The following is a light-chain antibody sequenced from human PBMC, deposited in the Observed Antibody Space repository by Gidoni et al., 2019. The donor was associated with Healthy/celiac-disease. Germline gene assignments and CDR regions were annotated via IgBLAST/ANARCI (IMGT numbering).Light chain of an antibody. CDR1: QSVSSRY. J-gene: IGKJ1*01. CDR2: GAS. V-gene: IGKV3-20*01. Sequence: ETVLTQSPGTLSLSPGARATLSCRASQSVSSRYLAWYQQKPGQAPRLLIYGASSMATGIPDRFSGSGSGTDFTLTISRLEPEDFALYDCQQYGSSPPWTFGQGTKVEIK. CDR3: QQYGSSPPWT.